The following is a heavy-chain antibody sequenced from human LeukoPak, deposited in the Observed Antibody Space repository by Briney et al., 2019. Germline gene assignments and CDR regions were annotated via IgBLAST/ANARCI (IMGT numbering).Heavy chain of an antibody. CDR3: AKEVSNGFDY. J-gene: IGHJ4*02. V-gene: IGHV3-23*01. CDR1: GFTFSSYW. D-gene: IGHD4-11*01. CDR2: ITDNSAGR. Sequence: PGGSLRLSCAASGFTFSSYWMTWVRQAPGKGLEWVSVITDNSAGRHYADSVKGRFTISRDNSKNTLYLQMSSLRAEDTAVYYCAKEVSNGFDYWGQGTLVTVSS.